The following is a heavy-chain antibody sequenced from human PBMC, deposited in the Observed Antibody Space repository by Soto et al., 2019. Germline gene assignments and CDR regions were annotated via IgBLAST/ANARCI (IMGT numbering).Heavy chain of an antibody. CDR3: AKEVTSGSYSHYYGLDV. D-gene: IGHD2-2*01. CDR2: ISGNGIST. V-gene: IGHV3-23*01. J-gene: IGHJ6*02. CDR1: GFTLSSYA. Sequence: GGSLRLSCASSGFTLSSYAMSWVRQAPGKGLEWVSAISGNGISTYYADSVKGRFTISRDNSKNILYLQMNSLRADDTAVYYCAKEVTSGSYSHYYGLDVWGQGTTVTVSS.